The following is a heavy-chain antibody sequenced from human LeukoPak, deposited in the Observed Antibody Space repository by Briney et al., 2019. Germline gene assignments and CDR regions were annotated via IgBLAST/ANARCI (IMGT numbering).Heavy chain of an antibody. J-gene: IGHJ4*02. V-gene: IGHV3-11*04. CDR2: ISSSGSTI. CDR3: ARPYCSGGSCYLDY. Sequence: PGGSLRLSCAAPGFTFSEYYMSWIRPAPGEGLGWGLYISSSGSTIYYADSVKGRFTISRDNAKNSLYLQMNSLRAEDTAVYYCARPYCSGGSCYLDYWGQGTLVTVSS. CDR1: GFTFSEYY. D-gene: IGHD2-15*01.